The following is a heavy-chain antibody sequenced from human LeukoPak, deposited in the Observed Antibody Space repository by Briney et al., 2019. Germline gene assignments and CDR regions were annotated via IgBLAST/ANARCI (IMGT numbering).Heavy chain of an antibody. CDR1: GYTFTGYY. V-gene: IGHV1-2*02. CDR2: INPNSGGT. CDR3: ARDRITIFGVVIISPWFDP. Sequence: ASVKLSCKASGYTFTGYYMHWVRQAPGQGLEWMGWINPNSGGTNYAQKFQGRVTMTRDTSISTAYMELSRLRSDDTAVYYCARDRITIFGVVIISPWFDPWGQGTLVTVSS. D-gene: IGHD3-3*01. J-gene: IGHJ5*02.